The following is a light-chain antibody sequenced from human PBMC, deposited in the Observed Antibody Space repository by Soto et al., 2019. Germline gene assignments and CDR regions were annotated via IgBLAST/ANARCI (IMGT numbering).Light chain of an antibody. Sequence: ALTQPASVSGSPGQSITIPCTGTSSDVRDYNYVSWYQRHPGKAPKVLIYEVRNRPSGVSNRFSGSKSGTTASLTISGLQPEDEADYFCSSYTTTYTLIFGGGTKLTVL. CDR3: SSYTTTYTLI. CDR1: SSDVRDYNY. V-gene: IGLV2-14*01. CDR2: EVR. J-gene: IGLJ2*01.